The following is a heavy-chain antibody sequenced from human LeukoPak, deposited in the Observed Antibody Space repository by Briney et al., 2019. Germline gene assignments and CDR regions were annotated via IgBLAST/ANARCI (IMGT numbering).Heavy chain of an antibody. CDR3: ANTVQWGGIAVAGPYFAY. CDR2: ISYDGSNT. CDR1: GITFINHA. Sequence: GGSLRLSCAASGITFINHAMDWVRQAPGKGPEWVAVISYDGSNTYYADSVKGRFTISRDNSKNTLYLQMNSLRAEDTAVYYCANTVQWGGIAVAGPYFAYWGQGTLVTVSS. V-gene: IGHV3-30-3*01. D-gene: IGHD6-19*01. J-gene: IGHJ4*02.